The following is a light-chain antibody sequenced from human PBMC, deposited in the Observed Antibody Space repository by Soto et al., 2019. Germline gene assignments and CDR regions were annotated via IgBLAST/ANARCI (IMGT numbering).Light chain of an antibody. CDR2: EGT. CDR3: SSYEGSSARVV. V-gene: IGLV2-23*01. J-gene: IGLJ2*01. CDR1: STDFENYNL. Sequence: QSALTQPASVSGSPGQSITISCTRSSTDFENYNLVSWYQHCPDKAPKLIIYEGTKRPSEISDRFSGSESDTTASLIISGLQPDDEADYYCSSYEGSSARVVFGGGTKLTVL.